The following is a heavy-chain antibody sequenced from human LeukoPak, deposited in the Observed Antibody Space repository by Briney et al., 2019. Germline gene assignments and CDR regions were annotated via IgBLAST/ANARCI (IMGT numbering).Heavy chain of an antibody. D-gene: IGHD2-8*02. CDR2: LYSDGST. CDR1: GFTVSSNY. Sequence: PGGSLRLSCAASGFTVSSNYMSWVRQAPGKGLEWVSVLYSDGSTYYADSVKGRFTISRDNSENTLYLQMNSLRVEDTALYYCARELLGRAVGWDYWGQGTLVTVSS. J-gene: IGHJ4*02. V-gene: IGHV3-66*01. CDR3: ARELLGRAVGWDY.